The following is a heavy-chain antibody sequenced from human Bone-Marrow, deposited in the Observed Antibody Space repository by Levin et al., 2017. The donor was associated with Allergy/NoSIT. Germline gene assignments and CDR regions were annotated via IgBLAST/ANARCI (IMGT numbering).Heavy chain of an antibody. CDR2: IYWDYDR. Sequence: VSGPTLVKPTQTLTLTCSFSGFSFTTSGVSMAWIRQPPEKAPEWLGAIYWDYDRRYRPSLMTRIAISKDTSKNEVVLTMTNLGFGDTATYFCVREYSGSDSYTFDTWGRGIMVTVSS. D-gene: IGHD2-21*02. V-gene: IGHV2-5*02. CDR1: GFSFTTSGVS. CDR3: VREYSGSDSYTFDT. J-gene: IGHJ4*02.